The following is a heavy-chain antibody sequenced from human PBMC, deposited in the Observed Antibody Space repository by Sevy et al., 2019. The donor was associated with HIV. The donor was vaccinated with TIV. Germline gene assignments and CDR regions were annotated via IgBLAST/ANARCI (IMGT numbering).Heavy chain of an antibody. CDR1: GGTFSSYA. CDR2: IIPIFGTA. J-gene: IGHJ5*02. CDR3: AREATDVELNWFDP. V-gene: IGHV1-69*13. D-gene: IGHD5-12*01. Sequence: ASVKVSCKASGGTFSSYAISWVRQAPGQGLEWMGGIIPIFGTANYAQKLQGRVTITADESTSTAYMELSSLRSEGTAVYSGAREATDVELNWFDPWGQGTLVTVSS.